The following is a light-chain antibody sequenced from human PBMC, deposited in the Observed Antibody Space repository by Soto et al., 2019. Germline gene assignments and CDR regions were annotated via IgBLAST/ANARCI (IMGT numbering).Light chain of an antibody. J-gene: IGKJ1*01. V-gene: IGKV3-15*01. Sequence: EIVMTQSPATLSVSPGERATLSCRASQSISSNLAWYQQKPGQAPRLLLYGASTRATGLPARFSGTGSETEFTLTISSLQSEDFGVYYCQQYNNWPRTFGQGTKVEIK. CDR3: QQYNNWPRT. CDR2: GAS. CDR1: QSISSN.